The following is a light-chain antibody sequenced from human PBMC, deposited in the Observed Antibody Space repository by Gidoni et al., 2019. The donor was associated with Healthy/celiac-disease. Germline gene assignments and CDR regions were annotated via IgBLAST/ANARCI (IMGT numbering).Light chain of an antibody. Sequence: DIQMTQSPSSLSASVGDRVTITCRHKELQDISNYLNWYQQKPGKAPKLLIYDASNLETGVPSRFSGSGSGTDFTFTISSLQPEDIATYYCQQYDNLPLTFGPGTKVDIK. CDR2: DAS. V-gene: IGKV1-33*01. CDR1: QDISNY. J-gene: IGKJ3*01. CDR3: QQYDNLPLT.